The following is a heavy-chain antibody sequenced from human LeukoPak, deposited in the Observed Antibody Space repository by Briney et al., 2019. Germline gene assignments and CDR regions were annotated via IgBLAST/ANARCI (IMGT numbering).Heavy chain of an antibody. CDR3: VRDLMGSGSTTAYLHH. CDR2: ISRNSRHV. CDR1: GFTFSDYS. J-gene: IGHJ1*01. V-gene: IGHV3-21*01. D-gene: IGHD2-8*01. Sequence: GGSLRLSCAASGFTFSDYSMHWVRQAPGKGLEWVSSISRNSRHVYYAGSVKGRFTISRDNAKNSLYLQMNSLRAEDMAVYFCVRDLMGSGSTTAYLHHWGQGTLVTVSS.